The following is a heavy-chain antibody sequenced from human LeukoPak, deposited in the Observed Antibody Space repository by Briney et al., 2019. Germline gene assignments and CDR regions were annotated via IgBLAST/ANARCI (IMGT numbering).Heavy chain of an antibody. V-gene: IGHV3-23*01. CDR3: AKQVCGADCYYYYGMDV. Sequence: PGGSLRLSCAASGFTFRSYAMTWVRQVPGKGLEWVSSISDSGTSTYYADSVKGRFTISRDNSKNTLYLQMNSLRAEDTAVYYCAKQVCGADCYYYYGMDVWGQGTTVTVSS. CDR2: ISDSGTST. J-gene: IGHJ6*02. D-gene: IGHD2-21*02. CDR1: GFTFRSYA.